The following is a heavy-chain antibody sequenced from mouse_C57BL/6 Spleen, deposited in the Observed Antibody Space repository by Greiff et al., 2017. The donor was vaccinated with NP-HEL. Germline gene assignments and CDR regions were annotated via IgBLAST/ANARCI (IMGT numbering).Heavy chain of an antibody. D-gene: IGHD2-4*01. CDR3: ATYDYGFAY. V-gene: IGHV1-50*01. Sequence: QVQLQQPGAELVKPGASVKLSCKASGYTFTSYWMQWVKQRPGQGLEWIGEIDPSDSYTNYNQKFKGKATLTVDTSSSTAYMQLSSLTSEDSAVYYCATYDYGFAYWGQGTLVTVSA. CDR2: IDPSDSYT. J-gene: IGHJ3*01. CDR1: GYTFTSYW.